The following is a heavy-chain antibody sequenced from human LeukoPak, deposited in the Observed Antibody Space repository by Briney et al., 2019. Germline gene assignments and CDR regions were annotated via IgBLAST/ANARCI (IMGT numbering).Heavy chain of an antibody. CDR3: ARHVVAVGFDY. J-gene: IGHJ4*02. CDR1: GFTFSTYT. CDR2: ITSSSSYI. D-gene: IGHD3-22*01. Sequence: GGSLRLSCAASGFTFSTYTMNWVRQAPGKGLEWVSSITSSSSYIYYADSVKGRLTISRDNANNSLYLQMNSLRVEDTAVYYCARHVVAVGFDYWGQGTLVTVSS. V-gene: IGHV3-21*01.